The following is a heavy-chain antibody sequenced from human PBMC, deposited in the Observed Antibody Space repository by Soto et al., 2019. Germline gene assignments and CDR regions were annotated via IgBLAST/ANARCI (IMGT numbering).Heavy chain of an antibody. Sequence: SGPTLVNPTQTLTLTCTFSGFSLSTSGVGVGWIRQPPGKALEWLALIYWNDDKRYSPSLKSRLTITKDTSKNQVVLTMTNMDTVDTATYYCAHRQPQIAAACTEWFDHWGQGTLVTVSS. CDR1: GFSLSTSGVG. V-gene: IGHV2-5*01. J-gene: IGHJ5*02. CDR2: IYWNDDK. CDR3: AHRQPQIAAACTEWFDH. D-gene: IGHD6-13*01.